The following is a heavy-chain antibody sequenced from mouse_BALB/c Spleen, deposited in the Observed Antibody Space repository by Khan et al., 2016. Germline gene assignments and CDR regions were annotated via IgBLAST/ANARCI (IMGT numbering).Heavy chain of an antibody. CDR2: ISDGGSYT. Sequence: EVELVESGGGLVKPGGSLKLSCAASGFTFSDYYTYWVRQTPEKRLEWVATISDGGSYTYYPDSVKERFTISRDNAKNNLYLQMSRLKSEDTATYYCARGGYYAMDYWGQGTSVTVSS. V-gene: IGHV5-4*02. J-gene: IGHJ4*01. CDR3: ARGGYYAMDY. CDR1: GFTFSDYY.